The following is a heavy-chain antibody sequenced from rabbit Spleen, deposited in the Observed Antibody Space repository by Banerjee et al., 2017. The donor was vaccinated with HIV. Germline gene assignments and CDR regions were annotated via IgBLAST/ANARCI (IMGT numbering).Heavy chain of an antibody. CDR1: GIDFSSYYY. CDR2: IYAGSSGST. CDR3: ARDAGTSFSTYGMDL. Sequence: QQQLEESGGGLVKPGGTLTLTCKASGIDFSSYYYMCWVRQAPGKGLEWIACIYAGSSGSTYSASWAKGRFTCSKTSSTTVTLQMTSLTAADTATYFCARDAGTSFSTYGMDLWGPGTLVTVS. V-gene: IGHV1S45*01. D-gene: IGHD8-1*01. J-gene: IGHJ6*01.